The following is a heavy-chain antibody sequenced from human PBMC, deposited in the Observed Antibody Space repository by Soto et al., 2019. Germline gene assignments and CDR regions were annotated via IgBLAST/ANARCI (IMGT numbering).Heavy chain of an antibody. D-gene: IGHD3-3*01. CDR3: ARGWTYYDFRGGMDV. CDR2: INPNSGGT. J-gene: IGHJ6*02. CDR1: GYTFTGYY. V-gene: IGHV1-2*02. Sequence: QVQLVQSGAEVKKPGASVKVSCKASGYTFTGYYMHWVRQAPGQGLEWMGWINPNSGGTNYAQKFQGRVTMTRDTSISTAYMELSRLRSDDTAVYYCARGWTYYDFRGGMDVWGQGTTVTVSS.